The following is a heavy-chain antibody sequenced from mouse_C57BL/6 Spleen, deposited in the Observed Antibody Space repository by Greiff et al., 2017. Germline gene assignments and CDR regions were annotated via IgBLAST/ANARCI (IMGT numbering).Heavy chain of an antibody. CDR2: IDPSDSYT. CDR3: ARVGYGSSLDY. J-gene: IGHJ2*01. Sequence: QVQLQQPGAELVMPGASVKLSCKASGYTFTSYWMHWVKQRPGQGLEWIGEIDPSDSYTNYNQKFKGKSTLTVDKSSSTAYMQLSSLTSEDSAVYYCARVGYGSSLDYWGQGTTLTVSS. V-gene: IGHV1-69*01. CDR1: GYTFTSYW. D-gene: IGHD1-1*01.